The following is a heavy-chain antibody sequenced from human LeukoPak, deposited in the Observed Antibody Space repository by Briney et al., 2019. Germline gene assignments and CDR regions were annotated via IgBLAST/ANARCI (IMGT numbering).Heavy chain of an antibody. V-gene: IGHV3-48*01. CDR2: IDARSGIT. CDR3: ARGQPGVAAAGNLDY. D-gene: IGHD6-13*01. Sequence: GGSLRLSCAASGFTFTIFGLNWVRQAPGKGPEWASYIDARSGITYYADSVQGRFTLSRDNARESVFLQMDSLRVDDTAVYYCARGQPGVAAAGNLDYWGQGTLVTVSS. CDR1: GFTFTIFG. J-gene: IGHJ4*02.